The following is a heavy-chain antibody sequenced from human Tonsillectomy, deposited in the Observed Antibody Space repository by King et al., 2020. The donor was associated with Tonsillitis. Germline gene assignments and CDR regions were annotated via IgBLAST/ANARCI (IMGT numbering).Heavy chain of an antibody. CDR1: GGSISSSSHY. Sequence: LQLQESGPGLVKPSETLSLTCTVSGGSISSSSHYWGWIRQPPGTGLEWIATIHYSGSTYYNPSLKSRVTMSVDTSKNQFSLKLSSVTAADTAVYYCARVGGSGSQHNDYWGQGTLVTGSS. V-gene: IGHV4-39*07. D-gene: IGHD1-26*01. CDR3: ARVGGSGSQHNDY. CDR2: IHYSGST. J-gene: IGHJ4*02.